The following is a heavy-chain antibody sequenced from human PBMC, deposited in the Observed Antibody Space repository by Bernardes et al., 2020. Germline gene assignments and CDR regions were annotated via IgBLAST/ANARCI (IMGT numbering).Heavy chain of an antibody. CDR2: IYYSGST. CDR3: ARHETSRDQFDP. J-gene: IGHJ5*02. Sequence: SETLSLTCTVSGGSISSSSYYWGWIRQPPGKGLEWIGSIYYSGSTYYNPSLKSRVTISVDTSKNQFSLKLSSVTAADTAVYYCARHETSRDQFDPWGQGTLVTVSS. D-gene: IGHD2-2*01. CDR1: GGSISSSSYY. V-gene: IGHV4-39*01.